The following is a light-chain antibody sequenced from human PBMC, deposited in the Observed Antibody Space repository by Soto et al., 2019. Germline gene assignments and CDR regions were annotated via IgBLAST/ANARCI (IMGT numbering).Light chain of an antibody. V-gene: IGLV4-69*01. CDR3: QTWGTGIHVV. J-gene: IGLJ2*01. Sequence: QPVLTQSPSASASLGASVKLTCTLSSGHSSYAIAWHQQQPEKGPRYLMKLDSDGSHTKGDAIPDRFSGSSSGAERYLTISRLQSEDAADSYCQTWGTGIHVVFGGGPKLTVL. CDR1: SGHSSYA. CDR2: LDSDGSH.